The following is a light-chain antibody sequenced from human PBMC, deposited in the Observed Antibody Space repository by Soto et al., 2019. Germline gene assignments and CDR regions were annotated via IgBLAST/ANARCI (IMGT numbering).Light chain of an antibody. Sequence: QAVVTQPPSASGTPGQRVTMSCSGSSSNIGSNSVYWYQQLPGTAPRLLIYTNNQRPSGVPDRFSGSKSGTSASLAISGPRSEDEADYFCATWDDSLSGVVFGGGTQLTVL. CDR1: SSNIGSNS. J-gene: IGLJ2*01. CDR3: ATWDDSLSGVV. V-gene: IGLV1-47*02. CDR2: TNN.